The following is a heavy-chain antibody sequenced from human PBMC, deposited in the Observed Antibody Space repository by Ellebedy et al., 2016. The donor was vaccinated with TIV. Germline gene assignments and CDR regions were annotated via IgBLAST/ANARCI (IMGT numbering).Heavy chain of an antibody. Sequence: GGSLRLSXKGSGYSFTSYWIAWVRQMPGKGLEWMGVFYPSDSAAAYSPSFQGQVTISADKSISTAYLQWSSLKASDTAMYYCARATTGTPAFDYWGQGTLVTVSS. CDR1: GYSFTSYW. CDR2: FYPSDSAA. CDR3: ARATTGTPAFDY. V-gene: IGHV5-51*01. J-gene: IGHJ4*02. D-gene: IGHD1-1*01.